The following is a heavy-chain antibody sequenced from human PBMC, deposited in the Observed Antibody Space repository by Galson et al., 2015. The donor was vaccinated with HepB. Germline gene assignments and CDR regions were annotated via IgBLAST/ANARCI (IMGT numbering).Heavy chain of an antibody. Sequence: TLSLTCAVSGGSISSGGYSWSWIRQPPGKGLEWIGYIYHSGSTYYNPSLKSRVTISVDRSKNQFSLKLSSVTAADTAVYYCAREGGRDSSGMGLIDYWGQGTLVTVSS. CDR3: AREGGRDSSGMGLIDY. CDR2: IYHSGST. V-gene: IGHV4-30-2*01. J-gene: IGHJ4*02. D-gene: IGHD3-22*01. CDR1: GGSISSGGYS.